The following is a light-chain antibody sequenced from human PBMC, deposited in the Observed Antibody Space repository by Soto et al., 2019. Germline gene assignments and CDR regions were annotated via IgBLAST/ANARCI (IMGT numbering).Light chain of an antibody. Sequence: EIVMTQSPATLSVSPGERATLSCRASQSVSSNLAWYQQKPGQAPRHLIYGTSNRATGIPDRISGSRSGTEFTLTISSLQSEDFAVYYCQQYNNWPRTFGQGTKVDI. J-gene: IGKJ1*01. CDR2: GTS. CDR3: QQYNNWPRT. CDR1: QSVSSN. V-gene: IGKV3-15*01.